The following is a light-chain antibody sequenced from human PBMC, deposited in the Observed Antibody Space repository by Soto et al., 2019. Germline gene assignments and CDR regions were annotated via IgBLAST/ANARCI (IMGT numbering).Light chain of an antibody. Sequence: EIVMTQSPATLSVSPGERATLSCRASQSVSSNLAWYQQKPGQAPRLLIYSASTRATGIPARFSGSGSGTEFTLTISSLQSEDFAVYYCQQYNNWAPVTFGQGTRLEIK. CDR2: SAS. J-gene: IGKJ5*01. V-gene: IGKV3-15*01. CDR1: QSVSSN. CDR3: QQYNNWAPVT.